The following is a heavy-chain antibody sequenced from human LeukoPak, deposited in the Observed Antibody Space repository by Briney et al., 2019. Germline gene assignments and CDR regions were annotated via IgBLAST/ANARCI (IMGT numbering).Heavy chain of an antibody. D-gene: IGHD5-24*01. CDR3: ARDQDGYNSYFDY. CDR1: GGSISSSSYY. V-gene: IGHV4-61*01. Sequence: PSETLSLTCTVSGGSISSSSYYWSWIRQPPGKGLEWIGYIYYSGSTNYNPSLKSRVTISVDTSKNQFSLKLSSVTAADTAVYYCARDQDGYNSYFDYWGQGTLVTVSS. CDR2: IYYSGST. J-gene: IGHJ4*02.